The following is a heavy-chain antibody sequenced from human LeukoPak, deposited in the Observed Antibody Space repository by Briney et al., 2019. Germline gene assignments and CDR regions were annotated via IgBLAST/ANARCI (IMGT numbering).Heavy chain of an antibody. Sequence: PSETLSLTCTVSGGSISSYYWSWIRQPPGKGLEWFGYIYFSGSTNYNPSLKSRVTISVDTSKNQFSLKLSSVNAADTAVYYCARGGTTDYYDSNGYYFDNWGQGTLVTVSS. D-gene: IGHD3-22*01. CDR1: GGSISSYY. CDR2: IYFSGST. V-gene: IGHV4-59*01. J-gene: IGHJ4*02. CDR3: ARGGTTDYYDSNGYYFDN.